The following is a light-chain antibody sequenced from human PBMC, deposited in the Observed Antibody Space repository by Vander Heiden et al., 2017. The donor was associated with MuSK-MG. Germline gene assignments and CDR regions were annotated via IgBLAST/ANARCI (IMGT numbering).Light chain of an antibody. CDR2: DVS. Sequence: QSALTQPASVSGSPGHSITISCTGTHSDVGGYNYVSWYQQHPGKAPKLMIYDVSNRPSGVSNRFSGSKSGNTASLTISGLQAEDEADYYCSSYTSSSTLVFGGGTKLTVL. V-gene: IGLV2-14*03. CDR1: HSDVGGYNY. J-gene: IGLJ2*01. CDR3: SSYTSSSTLV.